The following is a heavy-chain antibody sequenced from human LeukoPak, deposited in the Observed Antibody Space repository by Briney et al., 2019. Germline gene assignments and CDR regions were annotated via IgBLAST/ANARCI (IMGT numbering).Heavy chain of an antibody. J-gene: IGHJ3*02. V-gene: IGHV3-30*19. CDR2: IWYDGSNK. Sequence: PGRSLRPSCAASGFTFSSYGMHWVRQAPGKGLEWVAVIWYDGSNKYYADSVKGRFTISRDNSKNTLYLQMNSLRAEDTAVYYCARDFGGSSWSPGAFDIWGQGTMVTVSS. D-gene: IGHD6-13*01. CDR1: GFTFSSYG. CDR3: ARDFGGSSWSPGAFDI.